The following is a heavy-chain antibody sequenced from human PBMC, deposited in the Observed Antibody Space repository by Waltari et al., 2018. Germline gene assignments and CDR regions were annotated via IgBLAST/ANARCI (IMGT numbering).Heavy chain of an antibody. D-gene: IGHD6-13*01. CDR2: INHSGST. J-gene: IGHJ6*03. CDR3: ARGLGGFSSSWLGYYYYYMDV. V-gene: IGHV4-34*01. CDR1: GGSFSGYY. Sequence: QVQLQQWGAGLLKPSETLSLTCAVYGGSFSGYYWSWIRQPPGKGLEWIGEINHSGSTNYNPSLKSRVTISVDTSKNQFSLKLSSVTAADTAVYYCARGLGGFSSSWLGYYYYYMDVWGKGTTVTISS.